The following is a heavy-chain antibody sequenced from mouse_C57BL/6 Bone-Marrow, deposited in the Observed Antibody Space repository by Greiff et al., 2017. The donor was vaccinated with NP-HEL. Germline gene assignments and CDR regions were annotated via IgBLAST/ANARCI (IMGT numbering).Heavy chain of an antibody. CDR1: GYTFTSYG. CDR2: IYPRSGNT. CDR3: ARGWLLRFAY. D-gene: IGHD2-3*01. J-gene: IGHJ3*01. Sequence: VQLQQSGAELARPGASVKLSCKASGYTFTSYGISWVKQRTGQGLEWIGEIYPRSGNTYYNEKFKGKATLTADKSSSTAYMELRSLTSEDSAVYFWARGWLLRFAYWGQGTLVTVSA. V-gene: IGHV1-81*01.